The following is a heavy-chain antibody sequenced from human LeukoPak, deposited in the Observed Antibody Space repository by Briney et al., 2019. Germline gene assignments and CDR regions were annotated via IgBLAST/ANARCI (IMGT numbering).Heavy chain of an antibody. V-gene: IGHV4-59*01. J-gene: IGHJ3*02. CDR2: IYYSGST. CDR3: ASRFFGDYVAFAFDI. Sequence: SETLSLTCTVSGGSISSYYWSWIRQPPGKGLEWIGYIYYSGSTNYNPSLKSRVTISVDTSKNQFSLKLSSVTAADTAVYYCASRFFGDYVAFAFDIWGQGTMVTVSS. D-gene: IGHD4-17*01. CDR1: GGSISSYY.